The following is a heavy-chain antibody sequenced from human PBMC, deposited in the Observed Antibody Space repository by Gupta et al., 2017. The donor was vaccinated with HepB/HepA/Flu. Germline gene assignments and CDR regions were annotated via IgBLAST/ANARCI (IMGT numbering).Heavy chain of an antibody. D-gene: IGHD3-3*01. CDR1: EFTFVDSS. V-gene: IGHV3-11*01. CDR3: ARRNDFWSGDHNFDI. Sequence: QVKLVDSGGALVKPGGSVRPSCAASEFTFVDSSMIWICQAPGAGLDWLADISDSGYVIQYADSVRGRFTVSRDNAKNSLYLHPTSLRAEDTAVYYCARRNDFWSGDHNFDIWGQGTMVTVSS. CDR2: ISDSGYVI. J-gene: IGHJ3*02.